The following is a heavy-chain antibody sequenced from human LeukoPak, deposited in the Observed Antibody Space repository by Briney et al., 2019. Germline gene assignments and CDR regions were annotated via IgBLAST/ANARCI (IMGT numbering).Heavy chain of an antibody. CDR2: IYYSWST. CDR1: GGSISSYY. D-gene: IGHD2-2*02. V-gene: IGHV4-59*01. Sequence: SETLSLTCTVSGGSISSYYWSWIRQPPGKGLGWIGYIYYSWSTNYNPSLKSRVTISVDTSKNQFSLKLSSVTAADTAVYYCARGGDCSSTSCYMFRGATPLRFDPWGQGTLVTVSS. CDR3: ARGGDCSSTSCYMFRGATPLRFDP. J-gene: IGHJ5*02.